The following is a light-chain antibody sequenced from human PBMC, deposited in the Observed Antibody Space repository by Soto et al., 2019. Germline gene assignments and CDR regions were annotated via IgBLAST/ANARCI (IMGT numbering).Light chain of an antibody. Sequence: QSVLTQPPSASGTPGQGVTISCSGSTSNIGSNYVYWYQQLPGTAPKLLIYSNNQRPSGVPDRFSGSKSGTSASLAISGLQSEDEADYYCAAWDDSLNVLFGGGTKVTVL. CDR2: SNN. J-gene: IGLJ2*01. CDR1: TSNIGSNY. V-gene: IGLV1-44*01. CDR3: AAWDDSLNVL.